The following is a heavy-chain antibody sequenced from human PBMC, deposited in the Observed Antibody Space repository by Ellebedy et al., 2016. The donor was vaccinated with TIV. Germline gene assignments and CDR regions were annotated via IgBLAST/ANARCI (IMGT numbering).Heavy chain of an antibody. V-gene: IGHV4-39*07. CDR2: IYYSGDT. J-gene: IGHJ4*02. D-gene: IGHD5-12*01. CDR1: GDSMTSNDYY. Sequence: MPSETLSLTCSISGDSMTSNDYYWGWIRQPPGKGLEWIGSIYYSGDTYYNRNPSLDSRVAISIDTSKKQFSLNVTSVTAADTALYYCASHSEFYSGWTLDYWGLGSLVTVSS. CDR3: ASHSEFYSGWTLDY.